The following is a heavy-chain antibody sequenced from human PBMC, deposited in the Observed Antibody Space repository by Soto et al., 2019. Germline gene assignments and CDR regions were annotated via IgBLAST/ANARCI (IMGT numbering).Heavy chain of an antibody. CDR2: ISGSGGST. CDR1: GFTFSSYA. Sequence: EVQLLESGGGLVQPGGSLRLSCAASGFTFSSYAMSWVRQAPGKGLEWVSAISGSGGSTYYADSVKGRFTISRDNSKNTLYLQMNSLRAEDTAVYYCAKGGDCSSTSCYLLDYWGQGTLVPVSS. D-gene: IGHD2-2*01. CDR3: AKGGDCSSTSCYLLDY. V-gene: IGHV3-23*01. J-gene: IGHJ4*02.